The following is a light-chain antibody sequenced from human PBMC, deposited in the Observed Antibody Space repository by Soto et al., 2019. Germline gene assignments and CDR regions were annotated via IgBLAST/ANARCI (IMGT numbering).Light chain of an antibody. Sequence: QSVLTQPPSASGTPGQRVTISCSGSSSNIGSNYVYWYQQLPGTAPKLLIYRNNQRPSVVPDLFSGSKSGTSASLAISGLRSEDEADYYCAAWDDSLSGLYVFGTGTKVTV. CDR1: SSNIGSNY. J-gene: IGLJ1*01. CDR2: RNN. CDR3: AAWDDSLSGLYV. V-gene: IGLV1-47*01.